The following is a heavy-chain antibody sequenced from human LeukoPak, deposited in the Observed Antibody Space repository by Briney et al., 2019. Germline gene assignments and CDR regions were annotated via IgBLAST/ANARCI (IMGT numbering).Heavy chain of an antibody. CDR1: GGSISSSSYY. CDR3: ARARGYDYVWGSYRSASYYFDY. Sequence: SETLSLTCTVSGGSISSSSYYWGWIRQPPGKGLEWIGSIYYSGSTNYNPSLKSRVTISVDTSKNQFSLKLSSVTAADTAVYYCARARGYDYVWGSYRSASYYFDYWGQGTLVTVSS. D-gene: IGHD3-16*02. CDR2: IYYSGST. V-gene: IGHV4-39*07. J-gene: IGHJ4*02.